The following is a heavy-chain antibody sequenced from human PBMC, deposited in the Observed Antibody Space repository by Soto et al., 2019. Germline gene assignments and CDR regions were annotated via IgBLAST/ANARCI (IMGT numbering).Heavy chain of an antibody. V-gene: IGHV4-4*07. CDR2: IYATGDT. CDR3: VRDGTKNLRDRFEP. Sequence: KPSETLSLTCTVSGGSISSYYWSWIRQPPGKGLEWIGRIYATGDTDYNPSLKSRISMSVDMSKKQFSLTLRSVTAADTAIYYCVRDGTKNLRDRFEPWGRGILVTVSS. J-gene: IGHJ5*02. CDR1: GGSISSYY. D-gene: IGHD1-26*01.